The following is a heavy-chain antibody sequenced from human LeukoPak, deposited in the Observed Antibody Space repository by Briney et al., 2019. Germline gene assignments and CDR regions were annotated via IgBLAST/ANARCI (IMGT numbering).Heavy chain of an antibody. CDR2: VSVSGDEI. V-gene: IGHV3-48*03. Sequence: GGSLRLSCVGSGFSFSSFEYNWVRQAPGKGLEWVSYVSVSGDEIHHADSVKGRFTISRDNAKNSVFLQINSLRAEDTAIYYCARDRSIIMDRGTPDAFDIWGQGTMVTVSS. D-gene: IGHD3-10*01. J-gene: IGHJ3*02. CDR1: GFSFSSFE. CDR3: ARDRSIIMDRGTPDAFDI.